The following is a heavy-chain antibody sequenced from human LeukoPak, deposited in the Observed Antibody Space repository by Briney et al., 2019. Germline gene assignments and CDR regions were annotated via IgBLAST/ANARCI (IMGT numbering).Heavy chain of an antibody. J-gene: IGHJ6*03. D-gene: IGHD3-3*01. CDR3: ARRRLYDSWSGYPGYYYYYYYMDV. Sequence: TGGSLRFSCAASGFTVSSNYMSWVRQAPGKGLEWVSVIYSGGSTYYADSVKGRFTISRDNSKNTLYLQMNSLRAEDTAVYYCARRRLYDSWSGYPGYYYYYYYMDVWGKGTTVTVSS. V-gene: IGHV3-66*02. CDR2: IYSGGST. CDR1: GFTVSSNY.